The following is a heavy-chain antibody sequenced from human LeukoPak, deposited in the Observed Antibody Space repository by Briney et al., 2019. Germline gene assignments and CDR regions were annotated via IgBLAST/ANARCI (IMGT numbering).Heavy chain of an antibody. J-gene: IGHJ4*02. CDR2: INHSGST. CDR1: GGSFSGYY. D-gene: IGHD6-6*01. CDR3: ARESIAAVDY. V-gene: IGHV4-34*01. Sequence: SETLSLTCAVYGGSFSGYYWSWIRQPPGKGLEWIGEINHSGSTNYNPSLKSRVTISVDTSKNQFSLKLSSVTATDTAVYYCARESIAAVDYWGQGTLVTVSS.